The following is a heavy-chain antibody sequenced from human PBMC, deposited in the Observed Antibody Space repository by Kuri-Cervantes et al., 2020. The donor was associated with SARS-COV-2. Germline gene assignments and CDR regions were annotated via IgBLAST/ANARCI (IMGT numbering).Heavy chain of an antibody. CDR3: ARAPDYGDYYYYGMDV. V-gene: IGHV3-74*01. CDR2: INSDGSST. D-gene: IGHD4-17*01. J-gene: IGHJ6*02. Sequence: ESLKISCAASGFTFSSYWMHWVRQAPGKGLVWVSRINSDGSSTSYADSVKGRFTISRDNAKNTLYLQMNSLRAEDTAVYYCARAPDYGDYYYYGMDVWGQGTTVTVSS. CDR1: GFTFSSYW.